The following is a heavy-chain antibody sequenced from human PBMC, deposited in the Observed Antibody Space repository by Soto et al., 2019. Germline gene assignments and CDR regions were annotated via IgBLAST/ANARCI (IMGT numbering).Heavy chain of an antibody. J-gene: IGHJ4*02. CDR1: GGSISSSNW. Sequence: SETLSLTCAVSGGSISSSNWWSWVRQPPGKGLEWIGEIYHSGSTNYNPSLKSRVTISVDTSKNQFSLKLSSVTAADTAVYYCARAEDILAGYNCGGFDYWGQGTLVTVSS. V-gene: IGHV4-4*02. CDR3: ARAEDILAGYNCGGFDY. CDR2: IYHSGST. D-gene: IGHD3-9*01.